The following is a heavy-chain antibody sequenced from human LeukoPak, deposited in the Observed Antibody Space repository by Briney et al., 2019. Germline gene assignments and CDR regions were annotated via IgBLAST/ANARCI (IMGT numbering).Heavy chain of an antibody. Sequence: PGGSLRLSCAASGFTFSSYAMSWVRQAPGKGLEWVSAISGSGGSTYYADSVKGRFTISRDISKNTLYLQMNSLRAEDTAVYYCAKGDVGIFGVIAFDSWGQGALVTVTS. CDR1: GFTFSSYA. V-gene: IGHV3-23*01. CDR2: ISGSGGST. J-gene: IGHJ4*02. CDR3: AKGDVGIFGVIAFDS. D-gene: IGHD3-3*01.